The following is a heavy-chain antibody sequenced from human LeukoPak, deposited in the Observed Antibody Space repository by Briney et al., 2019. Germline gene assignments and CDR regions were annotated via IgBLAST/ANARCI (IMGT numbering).Heavy chain of an antibody. J-gene: IGHJ6*03. CDR3: AKDPRYCSSTSCYEYYYYYMDV. D-gene: IGHD2-2*01. CDR2: IRYDGSNK. Sequence: GGSLRLSCTASGFTFSTYTMNWVRQAPGKGLEWVAFIRYDGSNKYYADSVKGRFTISRDNSKNTLYLQMNSLRAEDTAVYYCAKDPRYCSSTSCYEYYYYYMDVWGKGTTVTISS. V-gene: IGHV3-30*02. CDR1: GFTFSTYT.